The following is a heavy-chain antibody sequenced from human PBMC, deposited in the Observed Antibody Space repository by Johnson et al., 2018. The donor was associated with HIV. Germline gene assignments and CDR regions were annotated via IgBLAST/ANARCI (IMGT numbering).Heavy chain of an antibody. Sequence: VQLVESGEGVVQPGRSLRLSCAASGFTVNNKYMSWVRQPPGKGLEWVSVIYSGGSTYYADSVKGRFTISRDNSKSTLYLHMNSLRTEDTAVYFCAKEAPSGYRSFDIWGQGTMVTVSS. CDR2: IYSGGST. CDR3: AKEAPSGYRSFDI. V-gene: IGHV3-66*02. J-gene: IGHJ3*02. D-gene: IGHD5-18*01. CDR1: GFTVNNKY.